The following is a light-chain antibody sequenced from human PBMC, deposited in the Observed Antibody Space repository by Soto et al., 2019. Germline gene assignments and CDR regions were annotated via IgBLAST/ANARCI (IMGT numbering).Light chain of an antibody. Sequence: AILMTQSPSSLSASPGEGVTITFRASQGISSYLAWYQQKPGKAPKLLIYAASTLQSGVPSRFSGSGSGTDFTLTISCLQSEDFATYYCQQYYSYPWTFGQGTKVDIK. CDR1: QGISSY. CDR3: QQYYSYPWT. CDR2: AAS. V-gene: IGKV1-8*01. J-gene: IGKJ1*01.